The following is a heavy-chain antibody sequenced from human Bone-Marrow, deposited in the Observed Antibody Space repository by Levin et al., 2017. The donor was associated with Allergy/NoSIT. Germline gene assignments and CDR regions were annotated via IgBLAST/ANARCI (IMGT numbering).Heavy chain of an antibody. V-gene: IGHV3-9*01. Sequence: GGSLRLSCVASGFIFDKYAMHWVRQAPGKGLEWVSGINWNTGIIGYADSVKGRFTISRENAKNSLHLQINSLRAEDTALYFCAKGRPAPYDHSGYRRNLYYYYNMDVWGRGTTVIVSS. J-gene: IGHJ6*02. CDR2: INWNTGII. CDR1: GFIFDKYA. CDR3: AKGRPAPYDHSGYRRNLYYYYNMDV. D-gene: IGHD3-22*01.